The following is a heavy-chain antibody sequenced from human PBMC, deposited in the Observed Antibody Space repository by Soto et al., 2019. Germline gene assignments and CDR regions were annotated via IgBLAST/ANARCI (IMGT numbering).Heavy chain of an antibody. J-gene: IGHJ6*02. Sequence: QVQLVQSGAEVKKPGSSVKVSCKASGGTFSSYAISWVRQAPGQVLEWMGGIIPIFCTANYAQKFQGRVTITADESTSTAYMELSSLRSEDTAVYYCASVLELHYYYGMDVWGQGTTVTVSS. V-gene: IGHV1-69*12. CDR1: GGTFSSYA. CDR2: IIPIFCTA. CDR3: ASVLELHYYYGMDV. D-gene: IGHD1-7*01.